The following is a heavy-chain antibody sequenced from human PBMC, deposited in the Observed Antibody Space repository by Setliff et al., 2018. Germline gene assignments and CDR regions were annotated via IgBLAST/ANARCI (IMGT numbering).Heavy chain of an antibody. J-gene: IGHJ3*01. CDR1: GSPFNTYD. D-gene: IGHD6-6*01. Sequence: GASVKVSCKASGSPFNTYDINWVRQAPGQGLEWLGRIDLYNAGTTYAEKMETKVTMTVDTSSNIDYMELRSLTSDDTGIYFCAMSSWPGRPNDFDLWGQGTEVTVSS. CDR3: AMSSWPGRPNDFDL. CDR2: IDLYNAGT. V-gene: IGHV1-18*01.